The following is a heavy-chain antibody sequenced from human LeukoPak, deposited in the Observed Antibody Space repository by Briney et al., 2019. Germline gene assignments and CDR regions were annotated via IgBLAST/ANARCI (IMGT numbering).Heavy chain of an antibody. CDR1: GYTFSDYY. CDR3: ARGLTYYYDSSDPVDY. CDR2: INPNSGGT. D-gene: IGHD3-22*01. Sequence: GASVRISCKASGYTFSDYYMHWVRQAPGQGLEWMGWINPNSGGTNHEQKFQGRVTMTSDTSITTAYMELSRLRSDDTAVYYCARGLTYYYDSSDPVDYWGQGTLVTVCS. J-gene: IGHJ4*02. V-gene: IGHV1-2*02.